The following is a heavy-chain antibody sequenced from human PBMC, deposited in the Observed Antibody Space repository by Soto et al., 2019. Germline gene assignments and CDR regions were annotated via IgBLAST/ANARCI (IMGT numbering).Heavy chain of an antibody. D-gene: IGHD2-15*01. V-gene: IGHV4-39*01. CDR1: GVSLNSGHYY. Sequence: QVQLQESGPGLLEPLETLSLTCSVSGVSLNSGHYYWVWVRQSPGKGLAWIASVYYVESTYYNPSLKSRVTISIDKPRNQFSLTLKSVTAADTAVYYCGKVLIGATRHADVDSWGQGARVTVSS. CDR2: VYYVEST. J-gene: IGHJ4*02. CDR3: GKVLIGATRHADVDS.